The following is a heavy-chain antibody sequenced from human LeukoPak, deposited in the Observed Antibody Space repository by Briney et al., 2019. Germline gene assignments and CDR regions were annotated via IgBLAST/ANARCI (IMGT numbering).Heavy chain of an antibody. CDR3: ATETNWGIDR. CDR2: VRGKSSGGTT. V-gene: IGHV3-15*01. Sequence: GGSLRLSCTAPGLSVTNAWMSWVRLAPGKGLEWVGRVRGKSSGGTTDYAAPVRGRVSVSRDDSTSSVFLQMNSLKTDDTAVYYCATETNWGIDRWGQGTQVTVSS. D-gene: IGHD7-27*01. CDR1: GLSVTNAW. J-gene: IGHJ4*02.